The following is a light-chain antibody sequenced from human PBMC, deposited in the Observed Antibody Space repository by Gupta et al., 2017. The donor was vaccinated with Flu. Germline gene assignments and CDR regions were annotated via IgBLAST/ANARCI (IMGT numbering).Light chain of an antibody. J-gene: IGKJ1*01. Sequence: EIVMTQSPATLSVSPGERATLSCRASQSVRSSLAWYQQKPGQAPRLLIYGASTGATGIPARFSGSGSGTDFTLTISSLQSEDFAVYYCQQYNNWPQTFGQGTKVEIK. CDR2: GAS. V-gene: IGKV3-15*01. CDR3: QQYNNWPQT. CDR1: QSVRSS.